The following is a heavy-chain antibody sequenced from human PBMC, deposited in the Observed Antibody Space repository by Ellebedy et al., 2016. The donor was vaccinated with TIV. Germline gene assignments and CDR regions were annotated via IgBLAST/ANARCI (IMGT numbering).Heavy chain of an antibody. CDR3: ARHPGYILPNYIDF. J-gene: IGHJ4*02. CDR1: GFTFSNYA. Sequence: GGSLRLSCAASGFTFSNYAMSWVRQAPGKGLEWLSTVSGSGGSTNNADSVKGRFTISRDNSKNTLFLKMNSLRADDTAVYYCARHPGYILPNYIDFWGQGTLVSVSS. D-gene: IGHD5-12*01. V-gene: IGHV3-23*01. CDR2: VSGSGGST.